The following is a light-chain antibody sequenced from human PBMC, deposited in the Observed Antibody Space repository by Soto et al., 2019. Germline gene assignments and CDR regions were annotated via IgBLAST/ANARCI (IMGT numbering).Light chain of an antibody. CDR3: QQYNEWWT. V-gene: IGKV3-15*01. CDR2: GAS. CDR1: QSVSSN. J-gene: IGKJ1*01. Sequence: ELVMTQSPATLSVSPVEVATRSCRASQSVSSNLTWYQQKPGQAPRLLIYGASTRATGVPARFSGSGSGTEFTLTISSLQSEDFAVYYCQQYNEWWTFGQGTKVDIK.